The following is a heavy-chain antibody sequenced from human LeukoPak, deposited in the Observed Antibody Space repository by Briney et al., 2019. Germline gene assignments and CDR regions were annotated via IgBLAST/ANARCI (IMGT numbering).Heavy chain of an antibody. D-gene: IGHD4-23*01. Sequence: SETLSLTCTVSGGSISSYYWSWIRQPPGKGLEWIGYIYYSGSTNYNPSLKSRVTISLDTSKNQFFLKLSSVTAADTAVYCFVRHFYGGNLDFDYWGQGTLVTVSS. V-gene: IGHV4-59*01. CDR1: GGSISSYY. CDR2: IYYSGST. J-gene: IGHJ4*02. CDR3: VRHFYGGNLDFDY.